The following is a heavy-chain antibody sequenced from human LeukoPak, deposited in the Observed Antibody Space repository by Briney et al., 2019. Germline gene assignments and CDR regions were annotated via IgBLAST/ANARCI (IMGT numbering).Heavy chain of an antibody. V-gene: IGHV1-18*01. Sequence: ASVKVSCKASGYTFTSYDINWVRQAPGQGLEWMGWISAYNGNTNYAQKLQGRVTMTTDTSTSTAYMELRSLRSDDTAVYYCARPEQPGSNYDCWGQGTLVTVSS. J-gene: IGHJ4*02. D-gene: IGHD1/OR15-1a*01. CDR1: GYTFTSYD. CDR2: ISAYNGNT. CDR3: ARPEQPGSNYDC.